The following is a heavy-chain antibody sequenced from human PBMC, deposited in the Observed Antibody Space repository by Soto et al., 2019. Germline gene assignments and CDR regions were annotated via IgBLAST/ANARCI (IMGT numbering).Heavy chain of an antibody. V-gene: IGHV4-59*01. CDR1: GGSISSYY. CDR3: ASDKVTYYDILTGYSPWYYYGMDV. D-gene: IGHD3-9*01. Sequence: QVQLQESGPGLVKPSETLSLTCTVSGGSISSYYWSWIRQPPGKGLEWIGYIYYSGSTNYNPSLKSRVTIAVDTSKNQFSPKLSSVTAADTAVYYCASDKVTYYDILTGYSPWYYYGMDVWGQGTTVTVSS. CDR2: IYYSGST. J-gene: IGHJ6*02.